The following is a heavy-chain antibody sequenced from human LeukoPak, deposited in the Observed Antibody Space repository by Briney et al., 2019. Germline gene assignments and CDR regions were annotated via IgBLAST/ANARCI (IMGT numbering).Heavy chain of an antibody. CDR2: INPSGGGT. CDR1: GYTFTSYY. V-gene: IGHV1-46*01. D-gene: IGHD3-22*01. Sequence: ASVKVSCKASGYTFTSYYMHWVRQAPGQGLEWMGIINPSGGGTSYAQKFQGRVTMTRDTSTSTVYMELSSLRSEDTAVYYCARGPPYYYDSSGYPGGLGYWGQGTLVTVSS. J-gene: IGHJ4*02. CDR3: ARGPPYYYDSSGYPGGLGY.